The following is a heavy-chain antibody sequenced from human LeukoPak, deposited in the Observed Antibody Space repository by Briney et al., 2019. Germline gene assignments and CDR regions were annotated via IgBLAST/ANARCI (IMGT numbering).Heavy chain of an antibody. CDR1: GGSISSYY. J-gene: IGHJ6*04. Sequence: PSETLSLTCTVSGGSISSYYWSWIRQPAGKGLEWIGRIYTCGSTNYNPSLESRVTMSVDTSKNQFSLKLSSVTAADTAVYYCASARTTAFMDVWGKGTTVTVSS. CDR2: IYTCGST. D-gene: IGHD2-2*01. V-gene: IGHV4-4*07. CDR3: ASARTTAFMDV.